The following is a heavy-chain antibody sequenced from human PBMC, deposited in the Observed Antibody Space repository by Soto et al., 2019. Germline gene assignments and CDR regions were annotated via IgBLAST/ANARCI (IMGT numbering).Heavy chain of an antibody. CDR1: GGSISSSSYY. J-gene: IGHJ4*02. D-gene: IGHD2-15*01. Sequence: SETLSLTCTVSGGSISSSSYYWGWIRQPPGKGLEWIGSIYYSGSTYYNPSLKSRVTICVDTSKNQFSLKLSSVTAADTAVYYCASRYCSGGSCYSIGMNYRGQGTLVTVSS. CDR3: ASRYCSGGSCYSIGMNY. CDR2: IYYSGST. V-gene: IGHV4-39*01.